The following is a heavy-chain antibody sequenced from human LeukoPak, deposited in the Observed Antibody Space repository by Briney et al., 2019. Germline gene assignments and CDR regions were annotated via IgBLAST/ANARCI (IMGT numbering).Heavy chain of an antibody. CDR3: ASENKSGSYFGHDAFDI. J-gene: IGHJ3*02. V-gene: IGHV3-7*01. CDR2: IKQDGSEE. D-gene: IGHD1-26*01. CDR1: GFTFSSYW. Sequence: PGGSLRLSCAASGFTFSSYWMSWVRQAPGKGREGVADIKQDGSEEYYVDSVKGRFTISRDNAKNSLYLQMNSLRAEDTAVYYCASENKSGSYFGHDAFDIWGQGTMVTVSS.